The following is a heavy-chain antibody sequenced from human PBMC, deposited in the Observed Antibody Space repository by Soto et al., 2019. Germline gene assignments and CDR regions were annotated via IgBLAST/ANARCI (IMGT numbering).Heavy chain of an antibody. CDR2: ISADNGNT. Sequence: QVQLVQSGAEVKKPGASVKVSCKASGYTFTSYGISWVRQAPGQGLEWMGWISADNGNTNYAQKLQGRVTMTTDTSTSTASRELRSLRSDDTAVYYCARDRGSYALDYWGQGTLVTVSS. CDR1: GYTFTSYG. CDR3: ARDRGSYALDY. J-gene: IGHJ4*02. V-gene: IGHV1-18*01. D-gene: IGHD1-26*01.